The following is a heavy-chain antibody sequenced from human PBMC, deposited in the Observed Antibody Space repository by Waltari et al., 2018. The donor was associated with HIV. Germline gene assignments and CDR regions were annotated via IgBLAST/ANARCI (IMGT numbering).Heavy chain of an antibody. CDR2: ISSSSSTI. Sequence: EVQLVVSGGGWVQPGGALSPSCAASRCTLGSYRMNWVRQAPGKGLEWVSYISSSSSTIYYADSVKGRFTISRDNAKNSLYLQMNSLRDEDTAVYYCAGGLMTTSPTWGQGTLVTVSS. J-gene: IGHJ5*02. CDR1: RCTLGSYR. D-gene: IGHD4-17*01. V-gene: IGHV3-48*02. CDR3: AGGLMTTSPT.